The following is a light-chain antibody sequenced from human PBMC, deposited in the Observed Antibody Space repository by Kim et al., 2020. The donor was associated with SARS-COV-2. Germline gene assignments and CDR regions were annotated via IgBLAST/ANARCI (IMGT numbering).Light chain of an antibody. J-gene: IGLJ2*01. Sequence: GQSITISCTGTSSDVGSYNLVSWYQQRPGKAPKLMIYEVTKRPSGVSDRFSGYKSGNTASLTISGFQAEDEADYYCCSYAGSSTVVFGGGTQLTVL. V-gene: IGLV2-23*02. CDR3: CSYAGSSTVV. CDR1: SSDVGSYNL. CDR2: EVT.